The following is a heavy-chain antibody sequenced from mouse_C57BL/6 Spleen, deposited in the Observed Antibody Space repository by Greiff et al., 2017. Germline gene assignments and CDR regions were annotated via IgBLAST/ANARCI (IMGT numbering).Heavy chain of an antibody. CDR3: ARYRGYAMDY. D-gene: IGHD3-1*01. Sequence: EVLLVESGGGLVKPGGSLKLSCAASGFTFSDYGMHWVRQAPEKGLEWVAYISSGSSTIYYADTVKGRFTISRDNAKNTLFLQMTSLRSEDTAMYDCARYRGYAMDYWGQGTSVTVSS. J-gene: IGHJ4*01. CDR1: GFTFSDYG. CDR2: ISSGSSTI. V-gene: IGHV5-17*01.